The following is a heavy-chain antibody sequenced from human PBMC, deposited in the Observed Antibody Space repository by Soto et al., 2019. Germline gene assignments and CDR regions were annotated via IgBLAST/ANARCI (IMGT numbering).Heavy chain of an antibody. CDR2: INPNSGGT. CDR1: GYTFTGYY. CDR3: AREGGYILLYYYYYGMDV. Sequence: QVQLVQSGAEVKKPGASVKVSCKASGYTFTGYYMHWVRQAPGQGLEWMGWINPNSGGTNYAQKCKGRVTMTRETSISTAYIELSRLRSDDTAVYYCAREGGYILLYYYYYGMDVWGQGTTVTVSS. V-gene: IGHV1-2*02. J-gene: IGHJ6*02. D-gene: IGHD5-18*01.